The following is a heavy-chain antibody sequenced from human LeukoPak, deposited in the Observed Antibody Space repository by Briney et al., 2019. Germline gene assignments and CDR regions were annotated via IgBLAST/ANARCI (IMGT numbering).Heavy chain of an antibody. CDR1: GFTFSSYG. J-gene: IGHJ4*02. CDR2: ISYDGSNK. CDR3: AKAPILVSGSFDY. D-gene: IGHD5/OR15-5a*01. Sequence: QPGRSLRLSCAASGFTFSSYGMHWVRQAPGKGLEWGAVISYDGSNKYYADSVKGRFTISRDNSKNTPYLQMNSLRAEDTAVYYCAKAPILVSGSFDYWGQGVLVTVSS. V-gene: IGHV3-30*18.